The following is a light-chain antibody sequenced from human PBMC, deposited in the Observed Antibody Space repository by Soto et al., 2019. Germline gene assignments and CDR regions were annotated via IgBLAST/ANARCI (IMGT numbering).Light chain of an antibody. V-gene: IGKV1-5*03. J-gene: IGKJ2*01. CDR2: KAS. CDR3: QQYNSYPYT. Sequence: DIQLTQSPSTLSASVGDRVTITCLASQSISSWLAWYQQKPGKAPKLLIYKASSLESGVPSRFSGSGSGTEITLTISSLQPDDLATYYCQQYNSYPYTCGQGTKLKIK. CDR1: QSISSW.